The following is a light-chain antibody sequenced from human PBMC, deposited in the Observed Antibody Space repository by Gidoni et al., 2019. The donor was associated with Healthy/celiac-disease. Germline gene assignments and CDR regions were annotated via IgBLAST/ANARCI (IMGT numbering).Light chain of an antibody. J-gene: IGLJ1*01. Sequence: QSALPQPASVSGSPGQSITISCTGTSSDVGGYNYVSWYQQHPGKAPKLMIYDVSNRPSGVSNRFSGSKSGNTASLTISGLQAEDEADYYFSSYTSSSTLSFGTGTKVTVL. CDR1: SSDVGGYNY. CDR2: DVS. CDR3: SSYTSSSTLS. V-gene: IGLV2-14*03.